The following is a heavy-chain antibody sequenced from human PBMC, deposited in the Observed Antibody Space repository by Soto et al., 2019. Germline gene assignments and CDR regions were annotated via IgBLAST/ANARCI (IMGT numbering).Heavy chain of an antibody. CDR3: ASSRWVAVAGTY. CDR2: IKQDGSEK. Sequence: EVQLVESGGGLVQPGGSLRLSCAASGFTFSSYWMSWVRQAPGKGLGWVANIKQDGSEKYYVDSVRGRFTISRDNAKNSLYLQMNRLRAEDTDVYYCASSRWVAVAGTYWGQGTLVTVSS. D-gene: IGHD6-19*01. V-gene: IGHV3-7*01. CDR1: GFTFSSYW. J-gene: IGHJ4*02.